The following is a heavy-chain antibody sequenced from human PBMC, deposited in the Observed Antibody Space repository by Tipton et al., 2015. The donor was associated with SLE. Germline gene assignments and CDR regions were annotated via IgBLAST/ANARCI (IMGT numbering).Heavy chain of an antibody. D-gene: IGHD1-1*01. CDR2: VHYGGSI. Sequence: TLSLTCNVSGGSISSSPYYWGWIRHSPGEGLAWIGSVHYGGSINYNPSLKSRVTISVDTSKNQFSLRLSSVTAADTAVYYCARAPGLERSYYYYYYMDVWGKGTTVTVSS. CDR1: GGSISSSPYY. V-gene: IGHV4-39*07. CDR3: ARAPGLERSYYYYYYMDV. J-gene: IGHJ6*03.